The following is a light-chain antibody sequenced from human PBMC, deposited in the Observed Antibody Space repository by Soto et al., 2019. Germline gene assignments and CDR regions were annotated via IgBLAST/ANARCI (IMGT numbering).Light chain of an antibody. Sequence: QSVLTQAPSVSGAPGQRVTISCTGSSSNIGTSYGVNWYRQLPGTAPKLLIYGNTNRPSGVPDRFSGSKSGTSGSLTISGLLAEDEADYYCQSYVSSLGAYVFGTWTKVTVL. V-gene: IGLV1-40*01. CDR3: QSYVSSLGAYV. J-gene: IGLJ1*01. CDR2: GNT. CDR1: SSNIGTSYG.